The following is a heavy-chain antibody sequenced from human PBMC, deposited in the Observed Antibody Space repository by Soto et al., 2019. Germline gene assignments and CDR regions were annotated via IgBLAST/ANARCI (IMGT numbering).Heavy chain of an antibody. CDR2: IYWDDDK. Sequence: QITLKESGPTLVNPTQTLTLTCTFSGFSLSTRGVGVGWIRQPPGKALEWLALIYWDDDKRYSPSLKSRLTIAKDTSKNQVVLTMTNLDPVDTATYYCAHRLAHISSNLYYFEYWGQGTLVTVSS. D-gene: IGHD6-13*01. CDR1: GFSLSTRGVG. J-gene: IGHJ4*02. CDR3: AHRLAHISSNLYYFEY. V-gene: IGHV2-5*02.